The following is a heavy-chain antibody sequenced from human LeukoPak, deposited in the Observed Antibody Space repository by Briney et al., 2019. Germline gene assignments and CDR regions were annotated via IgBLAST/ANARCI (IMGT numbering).Heavy chain of an antibody. Sequence: GGSLRLSCAASGFTVNTNYMSWVRQAPGKGPEWVSVIYSGGSIYYADSVKDRFTISRDNSKNTLYLQMNSLRAEDTAVYYCAREGYYDSSGHFQHWGQGTLVTVSS. CDR3: AREGYYDSSGHFQH. V-gene: IGHV3-66*01. CDR2: IYSGGSI. CDR1: GFTVNTNY. D-gene: IGHD3-22*01. J-gene: IGHJ1*01.